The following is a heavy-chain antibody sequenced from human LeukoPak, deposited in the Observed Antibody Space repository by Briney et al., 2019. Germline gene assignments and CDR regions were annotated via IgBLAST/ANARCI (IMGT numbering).Heavy chain of an antibody. CDR1: GFTFSSYN. J-gene: IGHJ4*02. Sequence: PGGSLRLSCAASGFTFSSYNMNWVRQAPGKGLEWVSSTSSSSSYIYYADSVRGRFTISRDNAKNSLYLQVNSLRAEDTAVYYCARGRDGSQSPIDDWGQGTLVTVSS. CDR2: TSSSSSYI. V-gene: IGHV3-21*01. CDR3: ARGRDGSQSPIDD. D-gene: IGHD5-24*01.